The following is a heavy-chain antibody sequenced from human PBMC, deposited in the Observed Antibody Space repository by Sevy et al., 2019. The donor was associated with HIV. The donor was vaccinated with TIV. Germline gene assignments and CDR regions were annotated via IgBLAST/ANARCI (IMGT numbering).Heavy chain of an antibody. CDR3: ARAGIGDFWSGYYGIDH. CDR1: GFTFRNYW. CDR2: IHTDGSSS. D-gene: IGHD3-3*01. V-gene: IGHV3-74*01. J-gene: IGHJ4*02. Sequence: PRGSLRLSCAASGFTFRNYWMHWVRQAPGKGLVSVSYIHTDGSSSYYADYVKGRFTISRDNAQNTLYLQMNSLRAEDTAVYYCARAGIGDFWSGYYGIDHWGQGTLVTVSS.